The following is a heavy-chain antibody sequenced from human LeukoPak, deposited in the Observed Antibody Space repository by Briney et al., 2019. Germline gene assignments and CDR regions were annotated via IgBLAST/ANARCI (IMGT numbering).Heavy chain of an antibody. J-gene: IGHJ5*02. CDR1: GYTFTSYY. CDR2: INPSCGST. CDR3: AREWPNSYWFGP. D-gene: IGHD4-23*01. Sequence: ASVKVSRKASGYTFTSYYMHWVRQAPGQGLEWMGIINPSCGSTSYAQKFQGRVTMTSDTSTSTVYMELSSLRSEDTAVYYCAREWPNSYWFGPWGQGTLVTVSS. V-gene: IGHV1-46*01.